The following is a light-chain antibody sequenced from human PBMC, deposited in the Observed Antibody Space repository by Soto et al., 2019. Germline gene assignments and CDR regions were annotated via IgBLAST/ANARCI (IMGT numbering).Light chain of an antibody. CDR1: SSDVGGYNY. CDR2: EVS. J-gene: IGLJ2*01. CDR3: CSFAGSSTVV. V-gene: IGLV2-14*01. Sequence: QSALTQPASVSGSPGQSITISCTGPSSDVGGYNYVSWYQQHPGKAPKLMIYEVSNRPSGVSNRFSGSKSGNTASLTISGLQAVDAADYYCCSFAGSSTVVFGGGTKLTVL.